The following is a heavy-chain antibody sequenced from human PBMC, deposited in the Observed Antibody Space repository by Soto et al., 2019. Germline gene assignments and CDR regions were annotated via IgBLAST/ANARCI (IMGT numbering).Heavy chain of an antibody. V-gene: IGHV4-31*03. CDR3: VRGTDRYKCGF. Sequence: QVQLQESGPGLVKPSQTLSLTCTVSGDSINNGNYSWTWIRQHPGKGLEWSGHVHYSGRIYYNPSLTSRVTMSVDTSKNQVSLELSSVTVADTAVYYCVRGTDRYKCGFWGQGTLVTVSS. CDR1: GDSINNGNYS. D-gene: IGHD2-21*02. CDR2: VHYSGRI. J-gene: IGHJ4*02.